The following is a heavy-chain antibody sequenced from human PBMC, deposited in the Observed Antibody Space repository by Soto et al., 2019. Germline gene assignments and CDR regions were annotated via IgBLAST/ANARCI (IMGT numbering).Heavy chain of an antibody. Sequence: QVQLVQSETEVKKPGSSVKVSCRASGGTFNSYSTNWVRQAPGQGLEWIGGIVPIFGPPNYAQKFQGRVTITADEVTSTAYMELSGLRSEDTAVYYGARGREVGVFDSWGQGTLVTVSS. CDR2: IVPIFGPP. CDR1: GGTFNSYS. CDR3: ARGREVGVFDS. J-gene: IGHJ4*02. D-gene: IGHD1-26*01. V-gene: IGHV1-69*01.